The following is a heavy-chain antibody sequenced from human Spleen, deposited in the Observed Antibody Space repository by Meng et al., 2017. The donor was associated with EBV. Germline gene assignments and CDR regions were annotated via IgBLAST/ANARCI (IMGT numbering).Heavy chain of an antibody. CDR3: ARPFDWQSPPLFDY. CDR2: IYWDDDK. D-gene: IGHD3-9*01. CDR1: GFSPTTTGVG. J-gene: IGHJ4*01. V-gene: IGHV2-5*02. Sequence: QSTLKESGPTLVKPTQTLTLTCSFSGFSPTTTGVGVGWIRQPPGKALEWLALIYWDDDKRYNPSLKTRLTITKDTSKNQVVLTITNMDPVDTATYYCARPFDWQSPPLFDYWGHGTLVTVSS.